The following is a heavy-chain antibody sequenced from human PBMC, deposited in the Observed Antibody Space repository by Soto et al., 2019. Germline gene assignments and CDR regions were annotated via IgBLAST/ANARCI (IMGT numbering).Heavy chain of an antibody. Sequence: QVQLVQSGAEVKKPGSSVKVSCKASGGTFSSYAISWVRQAPGQGLEWMGGIIPIFGTANYAQKFQGRVTITADESTRTAYMGLSSLRSEETAVYYCAGERGGEVADFWSGYWSFDYWGRGTLVTVSS. CDR1: GGTFSSYA. CDR2: IIPIFGTA. V-gene: IGHV1-69*01. J-gene: IGHJ4*02. CDR3: AGERGGEVADFWSGYWSFDY. D-gene: IGHD3-3*01.